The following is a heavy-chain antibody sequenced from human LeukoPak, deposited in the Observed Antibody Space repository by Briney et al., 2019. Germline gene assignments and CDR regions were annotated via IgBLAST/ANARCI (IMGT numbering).Heavy chain of an antibody. V-gene: IGHV3-48*04. J-gene: IGHJ4*02. CDR1: GFTFSSYN. CDR3: ARDPPALEDFDY. CDR2: ISGRGNTI. Sequence: PGGSLRLSCAASGFTFSSYNMNWVRQAPGKGLVWVSYISGRGNTIKYADSVKGRFTISRDNGKNSLYLHMSSLRAEDTAVYYCARDPPALEDFDYWGQGTQVTVSS.